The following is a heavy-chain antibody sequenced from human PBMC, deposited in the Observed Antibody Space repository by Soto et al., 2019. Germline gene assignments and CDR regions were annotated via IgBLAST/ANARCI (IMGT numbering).Heavy chain of an antibody. D-gene: IGHD6-6*01. J-gene: IGHJ4*02. CDR3: AKVGIGGRVPLVNYFDY. V-gene: IGHV3-23*01. CDR2: ISGSGGST. Sequence: EVQLLESGGGLVQPGGSLRLSCATSGFTFSSYGMSWVRQAPGRGLEWVSAISGSGGSTYYADSVRGRFTISRDNSKNPLYLQLNSLRAEDTAVYFCAKVGIGGRVPLVNYFDYWGQGTLVTVSS. CDR1: GFTFSSYG.